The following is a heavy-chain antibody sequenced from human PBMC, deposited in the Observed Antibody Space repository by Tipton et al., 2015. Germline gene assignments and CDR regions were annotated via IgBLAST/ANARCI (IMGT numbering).Heavy chain of an antibody. CDR2: ITTNGYST. CDR1: GFTLSRYA. V-gene: IGHV3-64*04. J-gene: IGHJ6*02. CDR3: AKDLDNSGWSPYYYHYYGMDV. Sequence: SLRLSCSAAGFTLSRYAMNWVRQAPGKGLEYVSAITTNGYSTYYADSVRGRFTISRDNSKNTVSLQINSLRAEDTAIYYCAKDLDNSGWSPYYYHYYGMDVWGQGTTVTVSS. D-gene: IGHD6-19*01.